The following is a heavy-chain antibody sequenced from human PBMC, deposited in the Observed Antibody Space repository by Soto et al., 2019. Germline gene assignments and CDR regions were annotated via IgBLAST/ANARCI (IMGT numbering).Heavy chain of an antibody. CDR2: VYYSGST. Sequence: QVQLQESGPGLVKPSQTLSLTCTVSGGSISSGGYYWSWIRQHPGKGLEWIGYVYYSGSTYYNPSLKSRVTISVDTSKNPFSLKLSSVTAADTAVYYCARGGIAVAMYYFDYWGQGTLVTVSS. D-gene: IGHD6-19*01. J-gene: IGHJ4*02. CDR3: ARGGIAVAMYYFDY. V-gene: IGHV4-31*03. CDR1: GGSISSGGYY.